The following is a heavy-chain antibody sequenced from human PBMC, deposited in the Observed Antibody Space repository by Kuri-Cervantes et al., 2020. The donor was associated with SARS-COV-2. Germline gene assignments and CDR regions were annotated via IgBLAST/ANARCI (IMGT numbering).Heavy chain of an antibody. CDR3: ARLYYYDSSGYYYYYGMDV. CDR2: IIPIFGTA. Sequence: SVKVSCKASGGTFSSYAISWVRQAPGQGLEWMGGIIPIFGTANYAQKLQGRVTMTTDTSTSTAYMELRSLRSDDTAVYYCARLYYYDSSGYYYYYGMDVWDQGTKVTSP. V-gene: IGHV1-69*05. D-gene: IGHD3-22*01. J-gene: IGHJ6*02. CDR1: GGTFSSYA.